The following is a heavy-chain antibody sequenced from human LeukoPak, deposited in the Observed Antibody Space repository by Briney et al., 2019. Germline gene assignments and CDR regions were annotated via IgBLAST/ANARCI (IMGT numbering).Heavy chain of an antibody. V-gene: IGHV3-30-3*01. J-gene: IGHJ5*02. CDR2: ISYDGSNK. D-gene: IGHD2-2*01. Sequence: TGGSLRLSCAASGFTFSSYAMHWVRQAPGKGLEWVAVISYDGSNKYYADSVKGRFTISRDNSKNTLYLQMNSLRAEDTAVYYCARDPSAAYCSSTSCYPNWFDPWGQGTLVTVSS. CDR3: ARDPSAAYCSSTSCYPNWFDP. CDR1: GFTFSSYA.